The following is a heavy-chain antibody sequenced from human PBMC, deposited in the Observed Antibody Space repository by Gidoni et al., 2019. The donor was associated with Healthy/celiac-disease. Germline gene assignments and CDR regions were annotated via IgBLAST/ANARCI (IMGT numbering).Heavy chain of an antibody. CDR1: GYSFTSYW. Sequence: EVQLVQSGAEVKKPGESLKISCKGSGYSFTSYWIGWVRQMPRKGLEVMGIIDPGDSDTSYSPSFQGQVTISAAQSLITAYLQWSSLKASDTAMYYCARRAPYDYYDSSGSGAFDIWGQGTMVTVSS. CDR3: ARRAPYDYYDSSGSGAFDI. CDR2: IDPGDSDT. V-gene: IGHV5-51*01. J-gene: IGHJ3*02. D-gene: IGHD3-22*01.